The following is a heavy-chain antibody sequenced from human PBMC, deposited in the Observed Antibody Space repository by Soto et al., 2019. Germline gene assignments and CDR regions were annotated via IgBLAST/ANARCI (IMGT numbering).Heavy chain of an antibody. Sequence: ASVKVSCKGSGYTFTTYVIAWLRQAPGQGLEWMGWISTYNGHTKYSQKFQDRVTLTTDTSTSTAYMELRGLRSDDTAVYYCVKDDCSGDTCYLGHWGQGTLVTVSS. CDR2: ISTYNGHT. CDR1: GYTFTTYV. CDR3: VKDDCSGDTCYLGH. J-gene: IGHJ4*02. V-gene: IGHV1-18*01. D-gene: IGHD2-15*01.